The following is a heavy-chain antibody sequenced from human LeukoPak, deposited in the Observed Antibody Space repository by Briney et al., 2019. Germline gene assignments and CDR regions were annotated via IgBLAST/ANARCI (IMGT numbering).Heavy chain of an antibody. V-gene: IGHV3-7*01. Sequence: GGSLRLSCAASGFTFTTYWMSWVRQAPGKGLEWVANIKQDGTEKYYVDSVKGRFTIPRDNARNSLELQMNSLRVEDTAVYYCAKVAKYYYGSETYYFFEQWGQGTPVTASS. CDR3: AKVAKYYYGSETYYFFEQ. CDR2: IKQDGTEK. CDR1: GFTFTTYW. J-gene: IGHJ4*02. D-gene: IGHD3-10*01.